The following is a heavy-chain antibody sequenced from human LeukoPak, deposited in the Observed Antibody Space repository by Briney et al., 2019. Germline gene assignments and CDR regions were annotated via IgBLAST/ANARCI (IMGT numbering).Heavy chain of an antibody. Sequence: GGSLRLSCAVSGFTFSTYGMHWVRQAPGKGLEWLTVISHDGSSMYYADSVKGRFTISRDNSKNTLYLQMNSLRAEDTALYFCAKAVSHSYFDFWGQGTLVTVSA. D-gene: IGHD6-19*01. V-gene: IGHV3-30*18. CDR2: ISHDGSSM. J-gene: IGHJ4*02. CDR1: GFTFSTYG. CDR3: AKAVSHSYFDF.